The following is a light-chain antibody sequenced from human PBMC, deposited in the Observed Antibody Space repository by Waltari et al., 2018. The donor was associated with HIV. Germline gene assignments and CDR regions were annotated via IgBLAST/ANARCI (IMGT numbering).Light chain of an antibody. J-gene: IGKJ4*01. CDR3: MQGRQTPQVT. Sequence: DIVMPQSPLSLPVTPGEPASISCRSSQSLLHSNGYSYLDWYLQKPGQSPQLLIYLGSNRASGVPDRFSGSGSGTDFTLKISRVEAEDAGMYYCMQGRQTPQVTFGGGTKVEIK. V-gene: IGKV2-28*01. CDR1: QSLLHSNGYSY. CDR2: LGS.